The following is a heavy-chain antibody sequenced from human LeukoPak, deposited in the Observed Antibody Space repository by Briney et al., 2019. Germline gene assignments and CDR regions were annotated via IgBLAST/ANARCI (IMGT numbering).Heavy chain of an antibody. V-gene: IGHV3-23*01. Sequence: GGSLRLSCAASGFTFSTYAMAWVRQIPGKELEWVSGISGSGTGTYYADSVKGRFIISRDNSRDTLFLQADNVRVEDTATYYCAKGPHFDFWTGYHNYFDPWGQGTLVTVSS. CDR3: AKGPHFDFWTGYHNYFDP. CDR2: ISGSGTGT. J-gene: IGHJ5*02. CDR1: GFTFSTYA. D-gene: IGHD3/OR15-3a*01.